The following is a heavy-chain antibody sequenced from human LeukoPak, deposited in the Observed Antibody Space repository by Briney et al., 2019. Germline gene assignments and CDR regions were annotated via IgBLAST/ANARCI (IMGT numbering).Heavy chain of an antibody. CDR2: IYYSGST. CDR3: ARASVGYCSGGSCYRGVNWFDP. Sequence: SETLSLTCTVSGGSISSYYWCWIRQPPGKGLEWIGCIYYSGSTNYNPSLKSRVTISVDTSKNQFSLKLSSVTAADTAVYYCARASVGYCSGGSCYRGVNWFDPWGQGTLVTVSS. V-gene: IGHV4-59*01. J-gene: IGHJ5*02. D-gene: IGHD2-15*01. CDR1: GGSISSYY.